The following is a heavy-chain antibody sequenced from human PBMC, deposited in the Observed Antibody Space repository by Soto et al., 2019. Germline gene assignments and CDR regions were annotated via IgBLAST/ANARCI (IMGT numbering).Heavy chain of an antibody. CDR2: IIPIFGTA. D-gene: IGHD3-9*01. J-gene: IGHJ4*02. Sequence: QVQLVQSGAEVKKPGSSVKVSCKASGGTFSSYAISWVRQAPGQGLEWMGGIIPIFGTANYAQKFQGRVTITADESTSTADMELSSLRSEDTAVYYCAREGILTGYFRVGFYYWGQGTLVTVSS. CDR1: GGTFSSYA. V-gene: IGHV1-69*01. CDR3: AREGILTGYFRVGFYY.